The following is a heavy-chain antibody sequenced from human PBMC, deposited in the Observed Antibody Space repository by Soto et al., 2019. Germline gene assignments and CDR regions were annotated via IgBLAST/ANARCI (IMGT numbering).Heavy chain of an antibody. V-gene: IGHV1-69*13. CDR2: IIPIFGTA. CDR3: AREGYSYGYVSGYFDY. D-gene: IGHD5-18*01. CDR1: GGTFSSYS. J-gene: IGHJ4*02. Sequence: GASVKVSCKASGGTFSSYSISWVRQAPGQGLEWMGGIIPIFGTANYAQKFQGRVTITADESTSTAYMELSSLRSEDTAVYYCAREGYSYGYVSGYFDYWGQGTLVTVSS.